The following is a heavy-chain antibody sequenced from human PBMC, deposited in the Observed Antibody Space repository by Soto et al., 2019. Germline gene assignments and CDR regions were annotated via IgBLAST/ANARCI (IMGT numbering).Heavy chain of an antibody. J-gene: IGHJ5*02. CDR2: IESDGDA. CDR3: ARGGIEGGTWNWFDI. CDR1: GFTFSSHD. V-gene: IGHV3-13*01. D-gene: IGHD1-26*01. Sequence: EVQLVESGGDLVQPGGSLRLSCTASGFTFSSHDMHWVRQVTGKGLEWVSGIESDGDAKYLASVKGRFSISRENAKNSLHLQMNSLRAEDTAVYYCARGGIEGGTWNWFDIWGQGTLVTVSS.